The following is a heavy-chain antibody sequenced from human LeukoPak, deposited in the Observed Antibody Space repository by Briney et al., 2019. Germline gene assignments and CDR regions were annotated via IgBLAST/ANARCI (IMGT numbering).Heavy chain of an antibody. CDR3: ARGHFGVVLDY. CDR1: GFTFSSYS. J-gene: IGHJ4*02. D-gene: IGHD3-3*01. V-gene: IGHV3-21*01. CDR2: IRGDSSET. Sequence: GGSLRLSCAGSGFTFSSYSMIWVRQAPGKGLEWVSSIRGDSSETRHAGSVMGRFTISRDNAEKSLYLQMNSLRAEDTAVCYCARGHFGVVLDYWGQGTLVTVSS.